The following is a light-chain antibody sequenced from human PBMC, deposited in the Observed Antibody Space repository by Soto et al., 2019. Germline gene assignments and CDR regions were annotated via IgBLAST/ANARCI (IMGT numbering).Light chain of an antibody. J-gene: IGKJ2*01. Sequence: DIQMTQSPSSLSAPVGDRVTITCRASQSISSYLSWYQQKPGKAPNLLIYGAFTLHSGVPSRFSGSGSGTDFTLTISSLQPEDFATYYCQQSYSTPYTFGQGTKVEIK. CDR3: QQSYSTPYT. CDR2: GAF. CDR1: QSISSY. V-gene: IGKV1-39*01.